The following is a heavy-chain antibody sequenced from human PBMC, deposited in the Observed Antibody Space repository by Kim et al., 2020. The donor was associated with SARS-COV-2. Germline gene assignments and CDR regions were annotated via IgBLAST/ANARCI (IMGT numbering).Heavy chain of an antibody. CDR2: IDYSGST. Sequence: SETLSLTCTVSGGSISSGGYYWSWIRQHPGKGLEWIGYIDYSGSTYYNPSLKSRVTISVDTSKNQFSLKLSSVTAADTAVYYCARLRITMVVVAGAFDLWGQGTMVTVSS. CDR3: ARLRITMVVVAGAFDL. J-gene: IGHJ3*01. V-gene: IGHV4-31*03. CDR1: GGSISSGGYY. D-gene: IGHD3-22*01.